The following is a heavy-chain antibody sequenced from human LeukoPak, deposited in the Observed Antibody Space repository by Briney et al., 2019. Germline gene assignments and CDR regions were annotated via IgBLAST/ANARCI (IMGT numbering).Heavy chain of an antibody. Sequence: GGSLRLSCAASGFTFSSYAMSWVRQPPGNGLEWVSAISGSGGTTYYADSVKGRFTISRDNSKNTLYLQMNSLRAEDTAVYYCAKGDYYGSGSYYNYYFDYWGQGTLVTVSS. J-gene: IGHJ4*02. D-gene: IGHD3-10*01. CDR1: GFTFSSYA. V-gene: IGHV3-23*01. CDR3: AKGDYYGSGSYYNYYFDY. CDR2: ISGSGGTT.